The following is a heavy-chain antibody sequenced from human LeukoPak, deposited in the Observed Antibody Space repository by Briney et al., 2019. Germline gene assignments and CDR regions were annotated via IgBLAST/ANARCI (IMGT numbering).Heavy chain of an antibody. CDR3: ASPDYGGNSAHY. CDR2: IYYSGST. D-gene: IGHD4-23*01. V-gene: IGHV4-39*01. CDR1: GGSISSSSYY. Sequence: SQTLSLTCTVSGGSISSSSYYWGWIRQPPGKGLEWIGSIYYSGSTYYNPSLKSRVTISVDTSKNQFSLKLSSVTAADTAVYYCASPDYGGNSAHYWGQGTLVTVSS. J-gene: IGHJ4*02.